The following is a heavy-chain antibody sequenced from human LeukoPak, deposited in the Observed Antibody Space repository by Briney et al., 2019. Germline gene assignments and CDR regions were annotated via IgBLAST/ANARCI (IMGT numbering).Heavy chain of an antibody. CDR2: ISSSGSTI. J-gene: IGHJ4*02. CDR1: GFTFSSYE. D-gene: IGHD6-19*01. Sequence: GGSLRLSCAASGFTFSSYEMNWVRHAPGKGLEWVSHISSSGSTIYYADSVKGRFTTSRDNAKNSLYLQMNSLRAEDTAVYYCASKYSSGWYGMDYWGQGTLVTVSS. V-gene: IGHV3-48*03. CDR3: ASKYSSGWYGMDY.